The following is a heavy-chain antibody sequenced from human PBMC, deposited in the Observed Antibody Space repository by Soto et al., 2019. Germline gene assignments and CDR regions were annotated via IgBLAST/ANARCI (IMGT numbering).Heavy chain of an antibody. J-gene: IGHJ4*02. CDR3: ARSPEKDYGGYFDY. V-gene: IGHV4-4*02. Sequence: SETLSLTCAGSVGSISSSNWCIWVRQPPGKGLEWIGEIYHSGSTNYNPSLKSRVTISVDKSKNQFYLKLSSVTAADTAVYYCARSPEKDYGGYFDYWGQGTLVTVSS. CDR2: IYHSGST. CDR1: VGSISSSNW. D-gene: IGHD4-17*01.